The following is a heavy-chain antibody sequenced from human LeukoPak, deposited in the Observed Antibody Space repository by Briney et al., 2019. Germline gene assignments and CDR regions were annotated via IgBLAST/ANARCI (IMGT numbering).Heavy chain of an antibody. J-gene: IGHJ4*02. CDR2: ISYDGSNK. Sequence: GRSLRLSCAASGFTFSSYGMHWVRQAPGKGLEWVAVISYDGSNKYYADSVKGRFTISRDNSKNTLYLQMNSLRAEDTAVYYCAKDQAGWYFDYWGQGTLVTVSS. V-gene: IGHV3-30*18. CDR1: GFTFSSYG. CDR3: AKDQAGWYFDY. D-gene: IGHD6-19*01.